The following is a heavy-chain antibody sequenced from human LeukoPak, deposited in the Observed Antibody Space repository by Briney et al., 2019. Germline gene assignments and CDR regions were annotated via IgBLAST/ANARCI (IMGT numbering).Heavy chain of an antibody. Sequence: GASVKVSCKASGYTFTSYGISWVRQAPGQGLEWMGWISGYNGYTHYAHNLPGRVTMTTDTSTSTAYMELRSLRSDDTAVYYCARDEARYSSGYYPNWFDPWGQGTLVTVSS. J-gene: IGHJ5*02. CDR2: ISGYNGYT. CDR1: GYTFTSYG. V-gene: IGHV1-18*01. D-gene: IGHD3-22*01. CDR3: ARDEARYSSGYYPNWFDP.